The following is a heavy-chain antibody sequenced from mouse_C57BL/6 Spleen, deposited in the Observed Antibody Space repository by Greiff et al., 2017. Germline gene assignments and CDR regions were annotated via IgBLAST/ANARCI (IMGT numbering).Heavy chain of an antibody. J-gene: IGHJ4*01. D-gene: IGHD2-5*01. CDR2: ISYDGSN. CDR3: AREAYYSNYYAMDY. V-gene: IGHV3-6*01. CDR1: GYSITSGYY. Sequence: VQLQQSGPGLVKPSQSLSLTCSVTGYSITSGYYWNWIRQFPGNKLEWMGYISYDGSNNYNPSLKNRIPITRDTSNNQFFLKLNSVTTEDTATYYCAREAYYSNYYAMDYWGQGTSVTVSS.